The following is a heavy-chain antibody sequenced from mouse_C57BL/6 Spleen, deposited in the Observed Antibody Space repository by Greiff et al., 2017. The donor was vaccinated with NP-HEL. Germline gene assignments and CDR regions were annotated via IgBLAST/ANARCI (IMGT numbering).Heavy chain of an antibody. V-gene: IGHV3-6*01. D-gene: IGHD2-4*01. CDR2: ISYDGSN. CDR3: ARDYYDYDETFHWYFDV. CDR1: GYSITSGYY. J-gene: IGHJ1*03. Sequence: EVQLQESGPGLVKPSQSLSLTCSVTGYSITSGYYWNWIRQFPGNKLEWMGYISYDGSNNYNPSLKNRISITRDTSKNQFFLKLNSVTTEDTATYYCARDYYDYDETFHWYFDVWGTGTTVTVSS.